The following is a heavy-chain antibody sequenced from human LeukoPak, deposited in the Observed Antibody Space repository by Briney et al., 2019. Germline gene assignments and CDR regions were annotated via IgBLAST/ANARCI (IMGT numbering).Heavy chain of an antibody. Sequence: SETLSLTCTVSGGSITSYYWNWIRHPPGKGLEWIGDIYYSGSTYYNPSLKSRVTISVDTSKNQFSLKLSSVTAADTAVYYCARLGYGDYAFDIWGQGTMVTVSS. V-gene: IGHV4-59*04. CDR1: GGSITSYY. CDR2: IYYSGST. J-gene: IGHJ3*02. CDR3: ARLGYGDYAFDI. D-gene: IGHD4-17*01.